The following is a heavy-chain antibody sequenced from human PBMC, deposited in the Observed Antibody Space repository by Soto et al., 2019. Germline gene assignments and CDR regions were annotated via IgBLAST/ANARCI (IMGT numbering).Heavy chain of an antibody. CDR3: ARVVVGWFGELLDP. V-gene: IGHV3-21*01. J-gene: IGHJ5*02. Sequence: EVQLVESGGGLVKPGGSLRLSCAASGFTFSSYNMNWVRQAPGKGLEWVSSISSSGNYIYYADSVKGRFTITRDNAKNSVSVQMNGLSVEDTAVFYCARVVVGWFGELLDPWGQGTLVTVSS. D-gene: IGHD3-10*01. CDR1: GFTFSSYN. CDR2: ISSSGNYI.